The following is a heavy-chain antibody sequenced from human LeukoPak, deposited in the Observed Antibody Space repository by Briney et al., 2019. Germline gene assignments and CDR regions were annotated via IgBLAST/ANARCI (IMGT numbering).Heavy chain of an antibody. Sequence: PSETLSLTCTVSGGSISSSSYYWGWIRQPPGKGLEWIGSIYYSGSTYYHPSLKSRVTISVDTSKNQFSLKLSSVTAADTAVYYCARDSPLDIDYWGQGTLVTVSS. CDR1: GGSISSSSYY. CDR2: IYYSGST. J-gene: IGHJ4*02. CDR3: ARDSPLDIDY. V-gene: IGHV4-39*07. D-gene: IGHD2-2*03.